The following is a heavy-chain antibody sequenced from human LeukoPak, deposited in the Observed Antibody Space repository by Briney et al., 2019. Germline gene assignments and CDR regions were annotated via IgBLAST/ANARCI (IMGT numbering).Heavy chain of an antibody. D-gene: IGHD3-22*01. Sequence: SETLSLTCTVSGGSISSGSYYWSWIRQPAGKGLEWIGRIYTSGSTNYDPSLKSRVTISVDTSKNQFSLKLSSVTAADTAVYYCARDPIRPYYYDSSGYGAFDIWGQGTMVTVSS. CDR3: ARDPIRPYYYDSSGYGAFDI. V-gene: IGHV4-61*02. CDR1: GGSISSGSYY. CDR2: IYTSGST. J-gene: IGHJ3*02.